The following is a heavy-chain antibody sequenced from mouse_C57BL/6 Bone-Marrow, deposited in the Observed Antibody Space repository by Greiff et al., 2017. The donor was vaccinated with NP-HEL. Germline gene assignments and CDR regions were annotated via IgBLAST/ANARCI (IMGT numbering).Heavy chain of an antibody. CDR3: ARSRLYYSNSYYFDY. Sequence: QVQLQQSGPELVKPGASVKISCKASGYAFSSSWMNWVKQRPGKGLEWIGRIYPGDGDTNYNGKFKGKATLTADKSSSTAYMQLSSLTSEDSAVYFCARSRLYYSNSYYFDYWGQGTTLTVSS. J-gene: IGHJ2*01. CDR2: IYPGDGDT. V-gene: IGHV1-82*01. D-gene: IGHD2-5*01. CDR1: GYAFSSSW.